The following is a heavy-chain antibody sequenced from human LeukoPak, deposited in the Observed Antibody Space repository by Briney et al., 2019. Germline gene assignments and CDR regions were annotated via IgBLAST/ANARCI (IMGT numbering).Heavy chain of an antibody. CDR1: GGSFSGYY. Sequence: PSETLSLTCAVYGGSFSGYYWSWIRQPPGKWLEWIGEINHSGSTNYNPSLKSRVTISVDTSKNQFSLKLSSVTAADTAVYYCARGIAVAGVDYGGQGTLVTVSS. D-gene: IGHD6-19*01. J-gene: IGHJ4*02. V-gene: IGHV4-34*01. CDR3: ARGIAVAGVDY. CDR2: INHSGST.